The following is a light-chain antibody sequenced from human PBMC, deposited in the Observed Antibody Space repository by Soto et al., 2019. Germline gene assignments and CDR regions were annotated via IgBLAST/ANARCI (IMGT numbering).Light chain of an antibody. CDR3: SSYTSSSTRV. CDR1: SSDVGGYDH. J-gene: IGLJ2*01. CDR2: DVS. V-gene: IGLV2-14*01. Sequence: QYALTQPASVSGSPGQSIAISCIGTSSDVGGYDHVSWYQQHPDKAPKLMIYDVSNRPSGVSNRFSGSKSGSTASLTISGLQTEDEADYYCSSYTSSSTRVFGGGTKLTV.